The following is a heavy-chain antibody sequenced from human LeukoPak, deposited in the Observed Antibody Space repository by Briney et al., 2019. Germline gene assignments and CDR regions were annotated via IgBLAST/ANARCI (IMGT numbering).Heavy chain of an antibody. D-gene: IGHD6-19*01. CDR1: GFTFSSYT. CDR3: VKDSRVRSSGWYGDY. V-gene: IGHV3-48*01. J-gene: IGHJ4*02. CDR2: ISTTSSAI. Sequence: PGGSLRLSCAASGFTFSSYTMNWVRQAPGKGLEWVASISTTSSAIYYADSVKGRFTISRDNSKNALSLQMKSLRAEDTAAYYCVKDSRVRSSGWYGDYWGQGTLVTVSS.